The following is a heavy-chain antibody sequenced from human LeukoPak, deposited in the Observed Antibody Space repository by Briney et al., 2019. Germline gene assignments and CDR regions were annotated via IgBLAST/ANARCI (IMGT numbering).Heavy chain of an antibody. J-gene: IGHJ5*02. Sequence: PSETLSLTCSVSGGSISSSAYYWGWIRQPPGKGLEWIGSISYSGSTYYNPSLKSRVTISADTSKNQFSLNLNSVTAADTAVYYCARRVDGAYGNCFYPWGRGTLVTVSS. CDR3: ARRVDGAYGNCFYP. CDR2: ISYSGST. CDR1: GGSISSSAYY. V-gene: IGHV4-39*01. D-gene: IGHD4-17*01.